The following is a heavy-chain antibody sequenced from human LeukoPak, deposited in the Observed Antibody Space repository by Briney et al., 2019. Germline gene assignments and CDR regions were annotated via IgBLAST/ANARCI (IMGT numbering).Heavy chain of an antibody. CDR2: IIPIFGTA. Sequence: SAKVSCKASGGTFSSYAISWVRQAPGQGLEWMGGIIPIFGTANYAQKFQGRVTITADESTSTAYMELSSLRSEDTAVYYCARRGIAVAGISAFDIWGQGTMVTVSS. J-gene: IGHJ3*02. CDR1: GGTFSSYA. D-gene: IGHD6-19*01. CDR3: ARRGIAVAGISAFDI. V-gene: IGHV1-69*13.